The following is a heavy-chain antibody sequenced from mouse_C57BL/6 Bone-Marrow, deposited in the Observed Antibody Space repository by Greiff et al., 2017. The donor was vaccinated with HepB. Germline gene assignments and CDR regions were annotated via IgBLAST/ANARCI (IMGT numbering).Heavy chain of an antibody. CDR2: IDPENGNT. J-gene: IGHJ2*01. CDR3: TTEYYGSSYGY. CDR1: GFNIKDDY. D-gene: IGHD1-1*01. V-gene: IGHV14-4*01. Sequence: VQLQQSGAELVRPGASVKLSCTASGFNIKDDYMHWVKQRPEQGLEWIGWIDPENGNTDYASKFQGKATLTADTSSNTAYLQLSSLTSEDTAVYYCTTEYYGSSYGYWGQGTTLTVSS.